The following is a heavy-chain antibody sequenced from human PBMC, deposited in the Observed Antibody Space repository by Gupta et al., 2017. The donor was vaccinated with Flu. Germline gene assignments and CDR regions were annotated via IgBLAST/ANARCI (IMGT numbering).Heavy chain of an antibody. V-gene: IGHV1-69*06. CDR3: ARDRVYPDTVRPAAIDYYYYYMDV. CDR2: IIPIFGTA. Sequence: APGQGLEWMGGIIPIFGTANYAQKFQGRVTITADKSTSTAYMELSSLRSEDTAVYYCARDRVYPDTVRPAAIDYYYYYMDVWGKGTTVTVSS. J-gene: IGHJ6*03. D-gene: IGHD2-2*02.